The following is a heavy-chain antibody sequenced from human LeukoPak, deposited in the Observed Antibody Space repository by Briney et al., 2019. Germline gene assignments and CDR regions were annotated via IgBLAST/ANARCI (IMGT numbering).Heavy chain of an antibody. V-gene: IGHV3-48*02. CDR1: GFTFSSYS. CDR3: ARGATPDY. J-gene: IGHJ4*02. CDR2: ITSSSSTI. Sequence: TGGSLRLTCTASGFTFSSYSLNWVRQAPGKGLQWVSYITSSSSTIYYADSVKGRFTISRNNAKNSLYLQMNSLRDEDTALYYCARGATPDYWGQGTLVTVSS.